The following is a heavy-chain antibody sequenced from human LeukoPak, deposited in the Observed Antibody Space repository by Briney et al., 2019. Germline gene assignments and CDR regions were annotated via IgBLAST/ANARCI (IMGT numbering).Heavy chain of an antibody. CDR1: GFTFSTFA. D-gene: IGHD2-8*02. Sequence: GGSLRLSCEASGFTFSTFAMIWVHQPPGKGLEWVSSIFPSGGEIHYADSVRGRFTISRDNSKSTLSLRMNSLRAEDAAIYYCATYRQVLLPFESWGQGTLVTVSS. CDR3: ATYRQVLLPFES. V-gene: IGHV3-23*01. CDR2: IFPSGGEI. J-gene: IGHJ4*02.